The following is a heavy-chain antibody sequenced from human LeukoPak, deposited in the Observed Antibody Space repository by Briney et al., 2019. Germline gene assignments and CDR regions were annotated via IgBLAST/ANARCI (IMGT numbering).Heavy chain of an antibody. D-gene: IGHD4-17*01. CDR1: GGTFSSYA. CDR3: ARGNYGDYVDLDY. J-gene: IGHJ4*02. Sequence: SVKVSCKASGGTFSSYAISWVRQAPGQGLERMGGIIPIFGTANYAQKFQGRVTITTDESTSTAYMELSSLRSEDTAVYYCARGNYGDYVDLDYWGQGTLVTVSS. CDR2: IIPIFGTA. V-gene: IGHV1-69*05.